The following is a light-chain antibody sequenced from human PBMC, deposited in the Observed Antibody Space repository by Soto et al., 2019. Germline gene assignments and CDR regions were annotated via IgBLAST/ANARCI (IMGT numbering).Light chain of an antibody. Sequence: QSVLTQSPSASASLGASVKLTCTLSSGHNSYAIAWHQQQPEKGPRYLMKVNNDGSHIKGDGIPDRFSGSSSGAERYLTISSLQSEDEAVYYCQTWGTGYWVFGGGTKLTVL. CDR1: SGHNSYA. V-gene: IGLV4-69*01. J-gene: IGLJ3*02. CDR3: QTWGTGYWV. CDR2: VNNDGSH.